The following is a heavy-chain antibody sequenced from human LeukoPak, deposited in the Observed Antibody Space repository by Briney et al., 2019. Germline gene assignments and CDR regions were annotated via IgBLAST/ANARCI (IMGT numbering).Heavy chain of an antibody. CDR3: ARGGFVRSGWYDPLRLNPFDY. CDR2: INPNSGGT. Sequence: GASVKVSCKASGYTFTCYYMHWVRQAPGQGLEWMGRINPNSGGTNYAQKFQGRVTMTRDTSISTAYMELSRLRSDDTAVYYCARGGFVRSGWYDPLRLNPFDYWGQGTLVTVSS. D-gene: IGHD6-19*01. J-gene: IGHJ4*02. CDR1: GYTFTCYY. V-gene: IGHV1-2*06.